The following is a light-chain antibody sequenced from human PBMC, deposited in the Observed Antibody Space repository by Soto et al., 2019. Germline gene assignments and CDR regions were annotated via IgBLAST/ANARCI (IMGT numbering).Light chain of an antibody. V-gene: IGLV1-51*01. J-gene: IGLJ2*01. CDR2: DDN. CDR3: GTWDRSLTAVV. Sequence: QSVLTQPPSVSAAPGQKVTISCSGRNSNIETNYVSWYQHLPGTAPKLLIYDDNKRPSGIPDRFSGSKSGTSATLGITGLQTGDEAAYYCGTWDRSLTAVVFGGGTKVTVL. CDR1: NSNIETNY.